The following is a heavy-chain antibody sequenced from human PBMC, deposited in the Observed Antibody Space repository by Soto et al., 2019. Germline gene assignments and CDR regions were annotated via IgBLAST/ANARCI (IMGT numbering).Heavy chain of an antibody. CDR2: IKQDGSEK. J-gene: IGHJ6*02. D-gene: IGHD2-2*01. CDR1: GFTFSRYW. CDR3: ARYCTSTSCYGYYGMDV. Sequence: EVQLVESGGGLVQPGGSLRLSCAASGFTFSRYWMSWVRQAPGKGLEWVANIKQDGSEKYYVDSVKGRFSISRDNGKNSLYLQMNSLRAEDTAVYYCARYCTSTSCYGYYGMDVWGQGTTVTVS. V-gene: IGHV3-7*01.